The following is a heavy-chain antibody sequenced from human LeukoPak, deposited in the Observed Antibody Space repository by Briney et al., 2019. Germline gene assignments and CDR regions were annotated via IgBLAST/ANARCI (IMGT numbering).Heavy chain of an antibody. D-gene: IGHD5-18*01. CDR3: AKEIQLWFDY. CDR2: IYSGGRT. J-gene: IGHJ4*02. CDR1: GFTVSSNY. Sequence: PGGSLRLSCAASGFTVSSNYMSWVRQAPGKGLEWVSVIYSGGRTHYADSVKGRFTISRDNSKNTLYLQMNSLRAEDTAVYYCAKEIQLWFDYWGQGTLVTVSS. V-gene: IGHV3-53*01.